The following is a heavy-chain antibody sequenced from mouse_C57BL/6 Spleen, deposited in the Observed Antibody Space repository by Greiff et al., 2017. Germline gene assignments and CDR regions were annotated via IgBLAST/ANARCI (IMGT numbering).Heavy chain of an antibody. CDR2: IDPENGDT. D-gene: IGHD1-1*01. CDR1: GFNIKDDY. V-gene: IGHV14-4*01. CDR3: TTPHYYGSSYNY. Sequence: EVKLQQSGAELVRPGASVKLSCTASGFNIKDDYMHWVKQRPEQGLEWIGWIDPENGDTEYASKFQGKATITADTFSNTAYLQLSSLTSEDTAVYYCTTPHYYGSSYNYWGQGTTLTVSS. J-gene: IGHJ2*01.